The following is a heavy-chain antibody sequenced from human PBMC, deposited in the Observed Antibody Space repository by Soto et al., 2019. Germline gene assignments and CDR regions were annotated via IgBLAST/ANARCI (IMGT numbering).Heavy chain of an antibody. D-gene: IGHD3-9*01. CDR3: ARDKAAGLTLEFDP. J-gene: IGHJ5*02. V-gene: IGHV3-30-3*01. Sequence: PGGSLSLSCAASGFTFSSYAMHWVRQAPGKGLEWVAVISYDGSNKYYADSVKGRFTISRDNSKNTLYLQMNSLRAEDTAVYYCARDKAAGLTLEFDPWGQGTLVTVS. CDR2: ISYDGSNK. CDR1: GFTFSSYA.